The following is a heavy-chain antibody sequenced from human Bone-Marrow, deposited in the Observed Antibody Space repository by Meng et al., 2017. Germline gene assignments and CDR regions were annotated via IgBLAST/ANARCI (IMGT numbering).Heavy chain of an antibody. V-gene: IGHV4-4*02. J-gene: IGHJ4*02. Sequence: QLQLQESGSGLVKPSQTLSLTCAVSGGSISSSNWWSWVRQPPGKGLEWIGEIYHSGSTNYNPSLKSRVTISVDKSKNQFSLKLSSVTAADTAVYYCARDYYDSSGYPTFDYWGQGTLVTVSS. CDR3: ARDYYDSSGYPTFDY. CDR2: IYHSGST. CDR1: GGSISSSNW. D-gene: IGHD3-22*01.